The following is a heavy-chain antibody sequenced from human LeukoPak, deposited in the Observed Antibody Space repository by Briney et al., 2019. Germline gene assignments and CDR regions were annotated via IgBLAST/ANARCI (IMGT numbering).Heavy chain of an antibody. Sequence: ASVKVSFKASGYIFTSYDISWVRQAPGQGLEWMGWISVYNGNTNYPQRLQGRVTMTTDTSTTTAYMELRSLRSDDTAVYYCARDINGYYYDSHGYYPTDLWGQGTQVTVSS. CDR1: GYIFTSYD. D-gene: IGHD3-22*01. CDR2: ISVYNGNT. CDR3: ARDINGYYYDSHGYYPTDL. V-gene: IGHV1-18*01. J-gene: IGHJ5*02.